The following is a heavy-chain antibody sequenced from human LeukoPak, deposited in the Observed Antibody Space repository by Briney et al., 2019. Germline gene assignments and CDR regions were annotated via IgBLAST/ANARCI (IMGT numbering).Heavy chain of an antibody. CDR2: IYSDGST. Sequence: PGGSLRLPCAASGFTFSDYYMSWIRQAPGKGLEWVSVIYSDGSTYQADSVKGRFTISRDSSRNTLYLQMNSLRADDTGVYYCASIGYWGQGTLVTVSS. J-gene: IGHJ4*02. V-gene: IGHV3-53*01. D-gene: IGHD3-16*02. CDR1: GFTFSDYY. CDR3: ASIGY.